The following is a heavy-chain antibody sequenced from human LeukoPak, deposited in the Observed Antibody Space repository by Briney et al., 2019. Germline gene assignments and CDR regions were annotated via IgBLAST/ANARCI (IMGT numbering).Heavy chain of an antibody. CDR1: GFNFSSYS. D-gene: IGHD5-24*01. V-gene: IGHV3-48*04. CDR2: ISSSSSTI. Sequence: GGSLRLFRSTSGFNFSSYSMNRVRQAPGKGAGVGSYISSSSSTIYYAGSVKGRFTISRENAKNSLYLQMNSLRAEDTAVYYCARGGGNPVEMATITTFDYWGQGTLVTVSS. CDR3: ARGGGNPVEMATITTFDY. J-gene: IGHJ4*02.